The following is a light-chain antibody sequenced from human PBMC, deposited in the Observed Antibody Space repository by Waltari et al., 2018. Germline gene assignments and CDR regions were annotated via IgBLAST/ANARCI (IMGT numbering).Light chain of an antibody. J-gene: IGKJ2*03. CDR2: DAS. Sequence: EIVLTQSPATLSLSPGERATLSCRASQSVSSYLAWYQQKPGQAPRLLIYDASNRATGLPARFSGSGSGTDFTLTISSLVPEDSGVYYCQQRSNWPYSFGQGTKLEIK. V-gene: IGKV3-11*01. CDR1: QSVSSY. CDR3: QQRSNWPYS.